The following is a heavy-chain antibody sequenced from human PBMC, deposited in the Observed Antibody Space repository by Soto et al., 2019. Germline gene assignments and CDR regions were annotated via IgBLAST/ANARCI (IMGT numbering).Heavy chain of an antibody. V-gene: IGHV4-34*01. Sequence: LSLSCAVYGGSFSGYYWTWIRQPPGTGLEWIGEINHSGSTNYNPSLKSRVTISVDTSKNQFSLKLTSVTAADTAVYYCARDKITGRFDYWGQGTLVTVSS. CDR2: INHSGST. J-gene: IGHJ4*02. CDR1: GGSFSGYY. CDR3: ARDKITGRFDY. D-gene: IGHD2-8*02.